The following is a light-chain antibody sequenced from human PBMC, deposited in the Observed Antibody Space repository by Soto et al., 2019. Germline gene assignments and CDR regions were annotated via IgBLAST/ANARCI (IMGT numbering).Light chain of an antibody. V-gene: IGLV1-40*01. CDR3: QSSDSRLSGVV. CDR2: GSS. J-gene: IGLJ2*01. CDR1: SSNLGAGHD. Sequence: QSVLTQPPSVSGAPGQRVTISCTGSSSNLGAGHDVYWYQQLPGTAPKFLIYGSSHRPSGVPDRFSGSKSDTSASLAITGLQAEDEEDYYCQSSDSRLSGVVFGGGTKLTVL.